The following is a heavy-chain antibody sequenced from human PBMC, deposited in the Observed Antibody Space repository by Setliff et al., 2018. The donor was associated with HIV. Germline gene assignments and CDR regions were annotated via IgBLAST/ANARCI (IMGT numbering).Heavy chain of an antibody. Sequence: ASVKVSCKASGNTFTKYYMHWVRQAPGQGLEWMGILNPSGSTVSAQKLQGRVTMTTDTSTSTAYMELRSLRSDDTAVYYCARVVVRGVTFIAEYFQHWGQGTLVTVSS. CDR2: LNPSGST. J-gene: IGHJ1*01. D-gene: IGHD3-10*01. CDR3: ARVVVRGVTFIAEYFQH. CDR1: GNTFTKYY. V-gene: IGHV1-46*01.